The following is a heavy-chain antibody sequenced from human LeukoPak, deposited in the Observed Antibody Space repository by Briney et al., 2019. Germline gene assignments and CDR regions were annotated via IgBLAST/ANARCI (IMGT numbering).Heavy chain of an antibody. Sequence: PSETLSLTCTVSGGSISSYYWSWIRQPPGKGLEWIGYIYTSGSTNYNPSLRSRVTISVDTSKNQFSLKLSSVTAADTAVYYCAGFIAAAGVDYWGQGTLVTVSS. CDR1: GGSISSYY. CDR2: IYTSGST. J-gene: IGHJ4*02. D-gene: IGHD6-13*01. V-gene: IGHV4-4*09. CDR3: AGFIAAAGVDY.